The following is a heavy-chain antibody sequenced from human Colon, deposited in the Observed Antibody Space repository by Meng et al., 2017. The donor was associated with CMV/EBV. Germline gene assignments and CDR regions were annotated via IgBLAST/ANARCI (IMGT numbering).Heavy chain of an antibody. Sequence: SETLSLTCTVSGDSISSKYYYWDWMRQPPGQGLEWIGCVYYSGSTFYNPSLTSRVTMSVDTSKNQFSLQLTSVTAADTAVYFCARRTTDGHDSVRAFDIWGQGTMVTVSS. CDR2: VYYSGST. CDR3: ARRTTDGHDSVRAFDI. D-gene: IGHD4-17*01. V-gene: IGHV4-39*07. J-gene: IGHJ3*02. CDR1: GDSISSKYYY.